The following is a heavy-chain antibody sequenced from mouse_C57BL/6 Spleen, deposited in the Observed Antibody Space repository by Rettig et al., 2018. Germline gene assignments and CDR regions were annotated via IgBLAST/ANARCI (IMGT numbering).Heavy chain of an antibody. CDR1: GFPITSGYY. CDR2: ITHSGET. Sequence: QMQLQESGPGLVKPSQSLFLTCSITGFPITSGYYWIWIRPSPGIPLEWMGYITHSGETFYNPSLQSPISITRETSNNQFFLQLNSVTTEDTAMYYCAGDYDGYWYFDVWGTGTTVTVSS. J-gene: IGHJ1*03. V-gene: IGHV12-3*01. CDR3: AGDYDGYWYFDV. D-gene: IGHD2-3*01.